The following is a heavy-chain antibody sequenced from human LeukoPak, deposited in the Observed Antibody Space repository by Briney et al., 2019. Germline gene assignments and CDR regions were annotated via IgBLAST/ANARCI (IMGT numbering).Heavy chain of an antibody. Sequence: GGSLRLSCAASGFTFSSYAMSWVRQAPGKGLEWVSAISGSGGSTYYADSVKGRFTISRDNSKNKLYLQMNSLRAEDTAVYYCAKEGVGRYCSGGSCFETNWFDPWGQGTLVTVSS. CDR2: ISGSGGST. CDR3: AKEGVGRYCSGGSCFETNWFDP. D-gene: IGHD2-15*01. CDR1: GFTFSSYA. V-gene: IGHV3-23*01. J-gene: IGHJ5*02.